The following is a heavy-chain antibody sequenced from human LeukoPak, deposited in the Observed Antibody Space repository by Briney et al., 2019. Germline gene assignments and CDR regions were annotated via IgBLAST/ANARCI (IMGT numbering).Heavy chain of an antibody. Sequence: SETLSLTCTVSGGSISSGGYYWSWIRQPPGKGLEWIGYVYYSGSTYYNPSLKSRVTISVDTSKNQFSLKLSSVTAADTAVCYCARDSGAHYYGSGLDVWGQGTTVTVSS. CDR3: ARDSGAHYYGSGLDV. CDR1: GGSISSGGYY. J-gene: IGHJ6*02. V-gene: IGHV4-61*08. D-gene: IGHD3-10*01. CDR2: VYYSGST.